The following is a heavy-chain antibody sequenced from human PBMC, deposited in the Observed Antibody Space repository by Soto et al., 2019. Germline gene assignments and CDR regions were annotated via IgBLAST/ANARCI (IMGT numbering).Heavy chain of an antibody. Sequence: QVQLVQSGAEVKKPGSSVKVSCKASGGTFSSYAISWVRQAPGQGLEWMGGIIPIFGTANYAQKFQGRVTITADESTSTAYMELSSLRSEDTSVYYCARDRGGAVGVGATYYYYGMDVWGQGTTVTVSS. D-gene: IGHD1-26*01. V-gene: IGHV1-69*01. J-gene: IGHJ6*02. CDR3: ARDRGGAVGVGATYYYYGMDV. CDR1: GGTFSSYA. CDR2: IIPIFGTA.